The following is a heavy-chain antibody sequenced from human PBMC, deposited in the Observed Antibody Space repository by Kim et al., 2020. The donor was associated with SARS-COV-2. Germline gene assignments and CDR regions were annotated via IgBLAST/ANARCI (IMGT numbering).Heavy chain of an antibody. CDR3: AKDGPGYSSSWYMEDWYFDL. Sequence: RFTISRDNSKNTLYLQMNSLRAEDTAVYYCAKDGPGYSSSWYMEDWYFDLWGRGTLVTVSS. D-gene: IGHD6-13*01. J-gene: IGHJ2*01. V-gene: IGHV3-23*01.